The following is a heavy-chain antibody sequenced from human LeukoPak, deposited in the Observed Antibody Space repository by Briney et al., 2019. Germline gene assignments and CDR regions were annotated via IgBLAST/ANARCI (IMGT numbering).Heavy chain of an antibody. D-gene: IGHD3-22*01. J-gene: IGHJ4*02. CDR3: AKDGLYYDGSTHIYYFDY. CDR1: GFSFSDYA. CDR2: ITGSGGVT. Sequence: GGSLRLSCAASGFSFSDYAMAWVRQAPGKGLEWVSVITGSGGVTHYAGSVKGRFTISRDNSKNTLYLQMNNLRVEDTARYYCAKDGLYYDGSTHIYYFDYWGQGTLVAVSP. V-gene: IGHV3-23*01.